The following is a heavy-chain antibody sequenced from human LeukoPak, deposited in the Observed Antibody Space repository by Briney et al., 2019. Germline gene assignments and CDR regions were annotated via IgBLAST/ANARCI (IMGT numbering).Heavy chain of an antibody. CDR2: INSDGSST. V-gene: IGHV3-74*01. CDR1: GFTFSNFW. CDR3: ARDSASSGWYRANAFNI. J-gene: IGHJ3*02. Sequence: GGSLRLSCAASGFTFSNFWMHWVRQAPGKGLVGVSRINSDGSSTSDADSVKGRFTISRDNAKNTLYLQMNSLRAEDTAVYFCARDSASSGWYRANAFNIWGQGTMVTVSS. D-gene: IGHD6-19*01.